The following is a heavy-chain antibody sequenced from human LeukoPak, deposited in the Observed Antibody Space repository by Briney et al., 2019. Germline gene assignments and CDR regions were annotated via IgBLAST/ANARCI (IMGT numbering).Heavy chain of an antibody. CDR1: GGSISSSSYY. V-gene: IGHV4-39*07. J-gene: IGHJ4*02. Sequence: SETLSLTCTVSGGSISSSSYYWGRIRQPPGKGLDWTRSSYYSGSTYYNPSLKSRVTISVDTSKNQFSLKLSSVCAADTAVYCCSREYSSSYDYWGQGTLGTVSS. CDR3: SREYSSSYDY. CDR2: SYYSGST. D-gene: IGHD6-6*01.